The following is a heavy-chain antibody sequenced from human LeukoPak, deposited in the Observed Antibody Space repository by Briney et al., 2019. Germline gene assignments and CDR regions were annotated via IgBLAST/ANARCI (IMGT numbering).Heavy chain of an antibody. CDR2: ITSSSSYI. CDR1: GFTFSSYS. CDR3: ARDVGSSGWYYAFDI. J-gene: IGHJ3*02. V-gene: IGHV3-21*01. D-gene: IGHD6-19*01. Sequence: GGSLRLSCAASGFTFSSYSMYWVRQAPGKGLEGVSSITSSSSYIYYADSMKGRFTIARDNAKNSLYLQMTSLRAEDTAVYYCARDVGSSGWYYAFDIWGQGTMVTVSS.